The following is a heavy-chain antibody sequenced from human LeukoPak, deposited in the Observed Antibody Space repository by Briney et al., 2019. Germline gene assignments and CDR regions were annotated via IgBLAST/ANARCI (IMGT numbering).Heavy chain of an antibody. Sequence: ASVKVSCKASGYTFTSYYMHWVRQAPGQGLEWMGIINPSGGSTSYAQKFQGRVTMTRDMSTSTVYMELSSLRSEDTAVYYCAASPGLNYDILTGPLWGRGTLVTVSS. J-gene: IGHJ2*01. D-gene: IGHD3-9*01. CDR3: AASPGLNYDILTGPL. V-gene: IGHV1-46*01. CDR1: GYTFTSYY. CDR2: INPSGGST.